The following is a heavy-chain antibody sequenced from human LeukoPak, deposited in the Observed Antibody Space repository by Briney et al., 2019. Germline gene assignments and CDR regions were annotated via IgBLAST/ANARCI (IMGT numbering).Heavy chain of an antibody. CDR3: ARDPVATITPFDY. J-gene: IGHJ4*02. Sequence: GGSLRLSCAASGFTFSSYSMNWVREAPGKGLEWVSSISSSSSYIYYADSVKGRFTISRDNAKNSLYLQMNSLRAEDTAVYYCARDPVATITPFDYWGQGTLVTVSS. CDR2: ISSSSSYI. D-gene: IGHD5-12*01. V-gene: IGHV3-21*01. CDR1: GFTFSSYS.